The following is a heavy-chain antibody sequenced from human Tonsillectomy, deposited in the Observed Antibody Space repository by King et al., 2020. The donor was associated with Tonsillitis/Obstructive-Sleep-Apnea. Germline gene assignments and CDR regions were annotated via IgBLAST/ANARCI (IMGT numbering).Heavy chain of an antibody. CDR1: GGSISSYY. CDR2: IYYSGST. Sequence: VQLQESGPGLVKPSETLSLTCSVSGGSISSYYWSWIRQPPGKGLEWIGYIYYSGSTNCNPSLKSRVTISLDTSKNQLSLKLSSVTAADTAVYYCARDMVLEAGGDAFDIWGQGTMVTVSS. J-gene: IGHJ3*02. CDR3: ARDMVLEAGGDAFDI. V-gene: IGHV4-59*01. D-gene: IGHD2-8*01.